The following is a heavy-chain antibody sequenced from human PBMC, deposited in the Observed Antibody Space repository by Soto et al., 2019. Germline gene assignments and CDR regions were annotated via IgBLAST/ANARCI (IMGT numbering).Heavy chain of an antibody. Sequence: PSETLSRTCTVSGGSISSGGYYWSWIRQHPGKGLEWIGYIYYSGSTNYNPSLKSRVTISVDTSKNQFSLKLSSVTAADTAVYYCARSRIEAAGTVYHWGQGTLVTVSS. CDR2: IYYSGST. CDR1: GGSISSGGYY. CDR3: ARSRIEAAGTVYH. V-gene: IGHV4-31*03. J-gene: IGHJ5*02. D-gene: IGHD6-13*01.